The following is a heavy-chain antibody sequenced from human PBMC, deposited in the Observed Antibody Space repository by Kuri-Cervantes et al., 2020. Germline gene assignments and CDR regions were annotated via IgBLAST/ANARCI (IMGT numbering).Heavy chain of an antibody. CDR1: GFTFSNYG. CDR3: ARTSYYYYYMDV. Sequence: GGSLRLSCVASGFTFSNYGIHWVRQAPGKGLEWVAFIRYDGSNKYYADSVKGRFTISRDNSKNTLYLQMNSLRSDDTAVYYCARTSYYYYYMDVWGRGTTVTVSS. J-gene: IGHJ6*03. D-gene: IGHD3-10*01. CDR2: IRYDGSNK. V-gene: IGHV3-30*02.